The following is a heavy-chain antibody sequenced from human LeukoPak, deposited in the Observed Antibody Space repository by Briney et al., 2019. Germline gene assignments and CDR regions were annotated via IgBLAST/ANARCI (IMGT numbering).Heavy chain of an antibody. J-gene: IGHJ5*01. Sequence: GGSLRLSCAASGFTFSSYSMNWVRQAPGKGLEWVSSISSSSSYIYYADSVKGRFTISRDNAKNSLYLQMNSLRAEDTAVYYCARDGIVGATEFGRGYWFDSWGQGTLVTVSS. D-gene: IGHD1-26*01. CDR2: ISSSSSYI. CDR3: ARDGIVGATEFGRGYWFDS. V-gene: IGHV3-21*01. CDR1: GFTFSSYS.